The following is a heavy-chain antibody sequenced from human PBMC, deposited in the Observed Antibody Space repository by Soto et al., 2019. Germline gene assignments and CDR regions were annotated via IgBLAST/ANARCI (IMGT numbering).Heavy chain of an antibody. V-gene: IGHV4-39*01. J-gene: IGHJ6*02. CDR1: GGSISSSSYY. CDR2: IYYSGST. CDR3: ASQDGRNYYYYGMDV. Sequence: QLQLQESGPGLVKPSETLSLTCTVSGGSISSSSYYWGWIRQPPGKGLEWIGSIYYSGSTYYNPSLKSRVTISGDTSKNQFSLKLSSVTAADTAVYYCASQDGRNYYYYGMDVWGQGTTVTVSS.